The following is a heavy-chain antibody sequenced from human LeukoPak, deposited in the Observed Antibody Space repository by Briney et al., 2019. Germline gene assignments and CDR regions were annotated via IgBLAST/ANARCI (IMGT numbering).Heavy chain of an antibody. V-gene: IGHV4-39*07. CDR1: GGSISSTSYY. Sequence: PSETLSLTCTVSGGSISSTSYYWSWIRQPPGKGLEWIGEINHSGSTNYNPSLKSRVTISVDTSKNQFSLKLSSVTAADTAVYYCARSARYCSGGSCYRTREFRYYFDYWGQGTLVTVSS. D-gene: IGHD2-15*01. CDR3: ARSARYCSGGSCYRTREFRYYFDY. CDR2: INHSGST. J-gene: IGHJ4*02.